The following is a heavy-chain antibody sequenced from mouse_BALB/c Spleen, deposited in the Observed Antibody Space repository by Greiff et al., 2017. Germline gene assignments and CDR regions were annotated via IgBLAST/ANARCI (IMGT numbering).Heavy chain of an antibody. CDR3: ARDGQPLLAY. V-gene: IGHV5-4*02. CDR2: ISDGGSYT. D-gene: IGHD6-1*01. CDR1: GFTFSDYY. J-gene: IGHJ3*01. Sequence: EVQVVESGGGLVKPGGSLKLSCAASGFTFSDYYMYWVRQTPEKRLEWVATISDGGSYTYYPDSVKGRFTISRDNAKNNLYLQMSSLKSEDTAMYYCARDGQPLLAYWGQGTLVTVSA.